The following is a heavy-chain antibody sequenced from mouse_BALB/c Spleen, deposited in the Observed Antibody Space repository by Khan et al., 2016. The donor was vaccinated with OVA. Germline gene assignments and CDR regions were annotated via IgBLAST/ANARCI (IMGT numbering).Heavy chain of an antibody. CDR2: INYSGNT. CDR3: ARKYYNDYDWFTY. V-gene: IGHV3-2*02. Sequence: EVQLQVSGPGLVKPSQSLSLTCTVTGYSITSDYAWNWIRQFPGNKLEWMGYINYSGNTNFNPSLKSRTSITRDTSKNPFFLQLTSVTTADSATFNWARKYYNDYDWFTYWGQGTLVTVSA. D-gene: IGHD2-4*01. CDR1: GYSITSDYA. J-gene: IGHJ3*01.